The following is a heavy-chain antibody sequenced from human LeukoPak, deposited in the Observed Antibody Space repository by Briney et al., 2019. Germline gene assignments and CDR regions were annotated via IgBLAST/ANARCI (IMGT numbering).Heavy chain of an antibody. D-gene: IGHD3-10*01. CDR2: IKQDGSEK. Sequence: PGGSLRPSCAASGFTFSSYSMSWVRQAPGKGLEWVANIKQDGSEKYYVDSVKGRFTISRDNAKNSLYLQMNSLRAEDTAVYYCARARSGYFDYWGQGTLVTVSS. CDR1: GFTFSSYS. CDR3: ARARSGYFDY. J-gene: IGHJ4*02. V-gene: IGHV3-7*01.